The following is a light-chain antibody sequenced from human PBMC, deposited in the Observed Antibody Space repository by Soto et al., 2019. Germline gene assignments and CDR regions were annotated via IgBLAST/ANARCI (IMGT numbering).Light chain of an antibody. CDR3: QQYNNWPQWT. Sequence: VLTQSPGTLSLSPGERATLSCRASQSVGTYLAWYQQKPGQAPRLLIYGASTRATGIPARFSGSGSGTEFTLTISSLQSEDFAVYYCQQYNNWPQWTFGQGTKVDI. J-gene: IGKJ1*01. CDR2: GAS. CDR1: QSVGTY. V-gene: IGKV3-15*01.